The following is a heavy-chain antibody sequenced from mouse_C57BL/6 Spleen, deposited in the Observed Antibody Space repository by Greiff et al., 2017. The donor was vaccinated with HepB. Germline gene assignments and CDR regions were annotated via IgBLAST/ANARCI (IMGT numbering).Heavy chain of an antibody. V-gene: IGHV1-69*01. CDR2: IDPSDSYT. CDR3: ARGYGSRSWYFDV. J-gene: IGHJ1*03. CDR1: GYTFTSYW. D-gene: IGHD1-1*01. Sequence: QVQLQQPGAELVMPGASVKLSCKASGYTFTSYWMHWVKQRPGQGLEWIGEIDPSDSYTNYNQRFKGKSTLTVDKSSSTAYMQLSSLTSEDSAVYYCARGYGSRSWYFDVWGTGTTVTVSS.